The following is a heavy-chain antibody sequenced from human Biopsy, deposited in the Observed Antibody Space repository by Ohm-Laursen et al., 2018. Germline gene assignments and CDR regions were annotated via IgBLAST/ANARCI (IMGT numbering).Heavy chain of an antibody. J-gene: IGHJ6*02. CDR1: GESFNGYY. CDR3: VRGVDYYDPYHYYALDV. Sequence: TLSLTCAVYGESFNGYYWSWIRQTPGKGLEWIGEINHSGRTTSNPSLKSRVTISVDTAKNQFSLKVRSVTAADTAVYYCVRGVDYYDPYHYYALDVWGQGTTVTVSS. D-gene: IGHD3-22*01. V-gene: IGHV4-34*01. CDR2: INHSGRT.